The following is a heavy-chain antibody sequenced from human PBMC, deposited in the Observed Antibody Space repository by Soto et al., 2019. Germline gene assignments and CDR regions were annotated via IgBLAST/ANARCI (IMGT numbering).Heavy chain of an antibody. Sequence: KESGPTLLEPTQTLTLTCSFSGFSLTSSGVGVGWLRQAPGKALECLGIIYWDGDRRYNPSLRQRLTITKDTAKNQVVRTMTYMDPADTATYYCAHRAPYNSYWDVGWFDPWGQGTLVTVS. D-gene: IGHD1-20*01. J-gene: IGHJ5*02. CDR3: AHRAPYNSYWDVGWFDP. CDR1: GFSLTSSGVG. V-gene: IGHV2-5*02. CDR2: IYWDGDR.